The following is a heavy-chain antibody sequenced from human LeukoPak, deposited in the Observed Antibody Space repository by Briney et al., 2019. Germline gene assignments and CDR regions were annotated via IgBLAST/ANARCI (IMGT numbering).Heavy chain of an antibody. Sequence: ASVKVSCKASGGTFSSYAISWVRQAPGQGLEWMGGIIPIFGTANYAQKLQGRVTMTTDTSTSTAYMELRSLRSDDTAVYYCARCDSSGAEFDYWGQGTLVTVSS. CDR1: GGTFSSYA. V-gene: IGHV1-69*05. D-gene: IGHD3-22*01. CDR3: ARCDSSGAEFDY. J-gene: IGHJ4*02. CDR2: IIPIFGTA.